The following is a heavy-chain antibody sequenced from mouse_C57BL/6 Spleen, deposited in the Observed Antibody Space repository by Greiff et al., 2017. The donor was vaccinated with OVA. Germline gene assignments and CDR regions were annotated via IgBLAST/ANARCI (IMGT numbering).Heavy chain of an antibody. J-gene: IGHJ4*01. CDR1: GYTFTSYW. CDR3: AEDYYVSSSYAMDY. D-gene: IGHD1-1*01. Sequence: VKLQQPGAELVKPGASVKLSCKASGYTFTSYWMHWVKQRPGQGLEWIGMIHPNSGSTNYNEKFKSKATLTVDKSSSTAYMQLSSLTSEDSAVYYCAEDYYVSSSYAMDYWGQGTSVTVSS. V-gene: IGHV1-64*01. CDR2: IHPNSGST.